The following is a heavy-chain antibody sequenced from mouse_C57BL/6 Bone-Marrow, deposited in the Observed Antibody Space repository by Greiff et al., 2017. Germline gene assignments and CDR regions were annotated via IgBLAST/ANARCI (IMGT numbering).Heavy chain of an antibody. CDR2: INPYNGGT. CDR1: GYTFTDYY. CDR3: ARSYDGYNRYFDV. J-gene: IGHJ1*03. Sequence: EVQLQQSGPVLVKPGASVKMSCKASGYTFTDYYMNWVKQSHGKSLEWIGVINPYNGGTSYNQKFKGKATLTVDKSSSTAYMELNSLTSEDSAVYYCARSYDGYNRYFDVWGTGTTVTVPS. D-gene: IGHD2-3*01. V-gene: IGHV1-19*01.